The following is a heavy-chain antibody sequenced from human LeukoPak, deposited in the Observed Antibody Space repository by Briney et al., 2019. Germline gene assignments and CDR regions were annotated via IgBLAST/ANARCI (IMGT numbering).Heavy chain of an antibody. Sequence: GESLKISCKGSGYSFTSYWIGWVRQAPGKGLEWVAVISYDGSNKYYADSVKGRFTISRDNSKNTLYLQMNSLRAEDTAVYYCATYSTLNARDFQHWGQGTLVIVSS. CDR1: GYSFTSYW. D-gene: IGHD2/OR15-2a*01. V-gene: IGHV3-30*19. CDR3: ATYSTLNARDFQH. CDR2: ISYDGSNK. J-gene: IGHJ1*01.